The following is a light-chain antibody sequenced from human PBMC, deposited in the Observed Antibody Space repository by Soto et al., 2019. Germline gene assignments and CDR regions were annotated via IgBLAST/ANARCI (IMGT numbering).Light chain of an antibody. CDR2: GAS. CDR3: QQLNIFPPLVT. CDR1: QGIRSY. V-gene: IGKV1-9*01. Sequence: DIQLTQSPFFLSASVGDRVTITCRASQGIRSYLAWYQQRPGKAPELLIYGASTLRTGVASRFSGSGSGTEFTLPISSLQPEEFATYFCQQLNIFPPLVTFGPGTKGDI. J-gene: IGKJ3*01.